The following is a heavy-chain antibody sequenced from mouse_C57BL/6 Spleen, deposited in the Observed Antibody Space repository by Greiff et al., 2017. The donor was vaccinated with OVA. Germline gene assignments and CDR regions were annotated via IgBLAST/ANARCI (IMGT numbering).Heavy chain of an antibody. V-gene: IGHV1-58*01. CDR1: GYTFISYG. D-gene: IGHD1-1*01. CDR2: IYIGNGYT. Sequence: EVKLMESGAELVRPGSSVKMSCKTSGYTFISYGINWVKQRPGQGLEWIGYIYIGNGYTEYNEKFKGKATLTSDTSSSTAYMQLSSLTSEDSAIYFCAIGITTVVAPYYYAMDYWGQGTSVTVSS. J-gene: IGHJ4*01. CDR3: AIGITTVVAPYYYAMDY.